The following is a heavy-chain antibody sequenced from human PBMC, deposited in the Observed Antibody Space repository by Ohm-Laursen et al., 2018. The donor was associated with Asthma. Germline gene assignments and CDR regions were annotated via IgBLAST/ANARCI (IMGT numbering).Heavy chain of an antibody. CDR3: ARVGYYYDSSGQLDRKDDAFDI. Sequence: TLSLTCTVSGGSIGSDDYYWSWIRQHPGKGLEWIGYIYYSGSTYYNPSLKSRVTISVDTSKNQFSLKLSSVTAADTAVYYCARVGYYYDSSGQLDRKDDAFDIWGQGTMVTVPS. V-gene: IGHV4-31*03. CDR1: GGSIGSDDYY. D-gene: IGHD3-22*01. CDR2: IYYSGST. J-gene: IGHJ3*02.